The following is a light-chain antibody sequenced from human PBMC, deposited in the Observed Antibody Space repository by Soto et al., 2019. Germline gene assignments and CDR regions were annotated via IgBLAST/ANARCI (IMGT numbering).Light chain of an antibody. J-gene: IGKJ2*01. CDR3: QLYGGSHMFS. CDR1: QSISSSY. Sequence: EIVMMQSPATLSLSPGERATLSCRAGQSISSSYLAWYQQRPGQSPRLLIYAASSRAAGIPDRFSGSGSGADFTLTISRLEPEDFAVYYCQLYGGSHMFSFGQGTKLQIK. CDR2: AAS. V-gene: IGKV3-20*01.